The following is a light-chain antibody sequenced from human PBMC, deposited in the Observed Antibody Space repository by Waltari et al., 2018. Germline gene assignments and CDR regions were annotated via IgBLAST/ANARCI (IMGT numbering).Light chain of an antibody. Sequence: QSALTQPASVSGSPGQSITISCTGTSSDVGRYNYVSWYQQHPDKAPKLIIYEVNNRPPGISYRFAGTKSANTASRTIAGLQAEDVADYYCISYTSSSTYVFGTGTTVSVL. CDR3: ISYTSSSTYV. J-gene: IGLJ1*01. CDR2: EVN. V-gene: IGLV2-14*01. CDR1: SSDVGRYNY.